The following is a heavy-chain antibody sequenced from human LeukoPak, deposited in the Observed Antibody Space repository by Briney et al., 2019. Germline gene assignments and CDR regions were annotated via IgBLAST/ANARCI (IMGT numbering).Heavy chain of an antibody. V-gene: IGHV1-18*01. CDR1: GYTFTSYG. CDR2: ISAYNGNT. J-gene: IGHJ3*02. Sequence: ASVKVSCKASGYTFTSYGISWVRQAPGQGLEWMGWISAYNGNTNCAQKLQGRVTMTTDTSTSTAYMELRSLRSDDTAVYYCASAQRYYGSGSYESAFDIWGQGTMVTVSS. CDR3: ASAQRYYGSGSYESAFDI. D-gene: IGHD3-10*01.